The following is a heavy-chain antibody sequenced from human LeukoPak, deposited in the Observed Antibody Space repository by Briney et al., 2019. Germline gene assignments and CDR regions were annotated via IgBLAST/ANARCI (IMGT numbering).Heavy chain of an antibody. V-gene: IGHV4-61*01. Sequence: SETLSLTCTVSGGSVSSGSYYWSWIRQPPGTGLEWIGYIYYSGSTNYNPSLKSRVTISVDTSKNQFSLKLSSVTAADTAVYYCASLYDYVWGSYRENAFDIWGQGTMVTVSS. D-gene: IGHD3-16*02. CDR2: IYYSGST. CDR3: ASLYDYVWGSYRENAFDI. J-gene: IGHJ3*02. CDR1: GGSVSSGSYY.